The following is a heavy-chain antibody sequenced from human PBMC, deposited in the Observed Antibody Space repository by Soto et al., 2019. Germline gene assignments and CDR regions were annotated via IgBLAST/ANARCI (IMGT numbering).Heavy chain of an antibody. CDR3: ARGRYADY. J-gene: IGHJ4*02. D-gene: IGHD1-1*01. Sequence: QVHLVQSGAEVKKPGASVKVSCKGSGYIFTTYGITWVRQAPGQGLEWMGWISAHNGNTNYAQKLQGRVTVTRDTSASTAYMELRNLRADDKAVYFCARGRYADYWGQGALVTVSS. CDR2: ISAHNGNT. CDR1: GYIFTTYG. V-gene: IGHV1-18*01.